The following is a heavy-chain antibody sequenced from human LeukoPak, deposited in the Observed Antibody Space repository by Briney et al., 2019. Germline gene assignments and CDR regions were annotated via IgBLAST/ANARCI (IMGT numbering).Heavy chain of an antibody. CDR2: ISSSGTSI. CDR3: AELGITMIGGV. V-gene: IGHV3-48*03. D-gene: IGHD3-10*02. Sequence: GGSLRLSCAASGFTFSNYEMNWVRQAPGKGLEWVSYISSSGTSIYYADSVKGRFTISRDNAKNSLYLQMNSLRAEDTAVYYCAELGITMIGGVWGKGTTVTISS. J-gene: IGHJ6*04. CDR1: GFTFSNYE.